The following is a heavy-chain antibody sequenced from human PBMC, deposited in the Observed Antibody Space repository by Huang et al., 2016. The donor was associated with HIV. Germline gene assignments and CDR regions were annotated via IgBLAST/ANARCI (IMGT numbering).Heavy chain of an antibody. CDR2: SSAYTGNT. CDR3: ARDETDGVAPAPRAYWFDP. V-gene: IGHV1-18*01. D-gene: IGHD2-2*01. J-gene: IGHJ5*02. CDR1: GYTFTAYG. Sequence: QVQLVRSGAEVKKPGASVKVSCKASGYTFTAYGISWVRQAPGQGLERMGLSSAYTGNTKYAQNLQGIVTMTTDAATSTAYMELRSLRSDVTAVYYCARDETDGVAPAPRAYWFDPWGQGTLVTVSS.